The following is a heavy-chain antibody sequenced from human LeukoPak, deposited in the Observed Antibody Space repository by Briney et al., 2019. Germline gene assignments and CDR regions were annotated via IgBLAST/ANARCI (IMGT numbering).Heavy chain of an antibody. CDR3: ARGSSAAGEVDY. J-gene: IGHJ4*02. CDR1: GYTFTSYD. Sequence: GASVTVSCTSSGYTFTSYDINWVRQATGQGLEWMGWMNPNSGNTGYAQKFQGRVTMTRNTSISTAYMELSSLRSEDTAVYYCARGSSAAGEVDYWGQGTLVTVSS. CDR2: MNPNSGNT. D-gene: IGHD6-13*01. V-gene: IGHV1-8*01.